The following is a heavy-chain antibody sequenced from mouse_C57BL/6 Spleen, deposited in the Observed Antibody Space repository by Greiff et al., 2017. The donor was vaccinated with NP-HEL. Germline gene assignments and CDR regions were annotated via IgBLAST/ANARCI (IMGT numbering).Heavy chain of an antibody. V-gene: IGHV3-6*01. J-gene: IGHJ2*01. Sequence: EVHLVESGPGLVKPSQSLSLTCSVTGYSITSGYYWNWIRQFPGNKLEWMGYISYDGSNNYNPSLKNRISITRDTSKNQFFLKLNSVTTEDTATYYCAKRGYYGSSHFDYWGQGTTLTVSS. CDR1: GYSITSGYY. CDR3: AKRGYYGSSHFDY. CDR2: ISYDGSN. D-gene: IGHD1-1*01.